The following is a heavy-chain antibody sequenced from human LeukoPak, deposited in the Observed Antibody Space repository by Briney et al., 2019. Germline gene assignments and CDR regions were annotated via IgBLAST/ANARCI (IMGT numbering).Heavy chain of an antibody. V-gene: IGHV1-2*02. Sequence: PGGSLRLSCAASGFTFSSYAMHWVRQAPGQGLEWMGWINPKTGGTSYAQKFQGRVTMTRDTSISTINMELTRLTSDDTAVYYCARATAENDHWGQGTLVTVSS. J-gene: IGHJ4*02. CDR1: GFTFSSYA. CDR2: INPKTGGT. CDR3: ARATAENDH. D-gene: IGHD1-14*01.